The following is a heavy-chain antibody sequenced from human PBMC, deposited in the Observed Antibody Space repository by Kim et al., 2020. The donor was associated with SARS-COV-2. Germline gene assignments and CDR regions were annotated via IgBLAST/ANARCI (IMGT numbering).Heavy chain of an antibody. V-gene: IGHV3-23*01. Sequence: YYADSVKCRFTISRDNSKNTLYLQMTSLRAEDTSVYYCAKLSPIVVVIDYWGQGTLVTVSS. CDR3: AKLSPIVVVIDY. D-gene: IGHD3-22*01. J-gene: IGHJ4*02.